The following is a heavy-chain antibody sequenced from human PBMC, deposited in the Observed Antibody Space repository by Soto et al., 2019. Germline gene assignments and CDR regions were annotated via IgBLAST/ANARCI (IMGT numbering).Heavy chain of an antibody. CDR3: SKGVLGQCGGASCYQFDA. V-gene: IGHV3-23*01. CDR1: GFTFSTYA. J-gene: IGHJ5*02. D-gene: IGHD2-15*01. Sequence: DVQLLESGGGLIHPGGSLRLSCAASGFTFSTYAMNWVRQVPGKGPEWVSSIIGSGINTYYTDSVKGRFTIARDNSNSTLHLQMNSLRVEDTALYYCSKGVLGQCGGASCYQFDACGQGTVVTVAS. CDR2: IIGSGINT.